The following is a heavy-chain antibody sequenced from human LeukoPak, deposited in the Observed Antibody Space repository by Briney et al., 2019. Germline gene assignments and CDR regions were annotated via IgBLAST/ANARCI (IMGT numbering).Heavy chain of an antibody. J-gene: IGHJ6*02. CDR2: ISAYNGNT. Sequence: ASVKVSCKASGYTCTSYGISWVRQAPGQGLEWMGWISAYNGNTNYAQKLQGRVTMTTDTSTSTAYMELRSLRSDDTAVYYRASSVAGTQYYYYYGMDVWGQGTTVTVSS. V-gene: IGHV1-18*01. D-gene: IGHD6-19*01. CDR3: ASSVAGTQYYYYYGMDV. CDR1: GYTCTSYG.